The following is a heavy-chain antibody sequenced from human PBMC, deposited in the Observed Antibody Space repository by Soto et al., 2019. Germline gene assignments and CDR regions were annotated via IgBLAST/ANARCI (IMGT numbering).Heavy chain of an antibody. Sequence: GGSLRLSCAASGFTFSSYGMHWVRQAPGKGLEWVAVIWYDGSNKYYADSVKGRFTISRDNSKNTLYLQMNSLRAEDTAVYYCARDQRSGGSHPGHYWGQGTLVTVSS. CDR2: IWYDGSNK. V-gene: IGHV3-33*01. J-gene: IGHJ4*02. CDR3: ARDQRSGGSHPGHY. D-gene: IGHD2-15*01. CDR1: GFTFSSYG.